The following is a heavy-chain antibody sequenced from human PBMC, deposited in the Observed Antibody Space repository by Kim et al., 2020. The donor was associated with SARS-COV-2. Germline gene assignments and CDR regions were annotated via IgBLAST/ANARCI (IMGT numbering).Heavy chain of an antibody. J-gene: IGHJ4*02. D-gene: IGHD1-26*01. CDR1: GLTFGDYA. V-gene: IGHV3-9*01. CDR3: ATDGPLGAGGIGYYFDY. CDR2: ISWNSDII. Sequence: GGSLRLSCEVSGLTFGDYAMHWVRQVPGKGLEWVSGISWNSDIIDYGDSVKGRFTISRDNAKNSLYLQMNSLRTEDTALYYCATDGPLGAGGIGYYFDYWGQGTLVTVSS.